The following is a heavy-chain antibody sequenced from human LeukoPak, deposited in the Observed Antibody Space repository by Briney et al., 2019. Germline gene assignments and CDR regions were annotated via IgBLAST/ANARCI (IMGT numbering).Heavy chain of an antibody. CDR1: GFSFASYG. D-gene: IGHD1-26*01. J-gene: IGHJ4*02. CDR3: ARSAVQANTPFYFDF. CDR2: ISAGSSNT. V-gene: IGHV3-48*01. Sequence: GGSLRLSCSASGFSFASYGMNWVRQAPGNGLKWVAYISAGSSNTFYADSVKGRFTISRDDADNFLHLQMNSLSAEDTAVYYCARSAVQANTPFYFDFWGQGALVTVSS.